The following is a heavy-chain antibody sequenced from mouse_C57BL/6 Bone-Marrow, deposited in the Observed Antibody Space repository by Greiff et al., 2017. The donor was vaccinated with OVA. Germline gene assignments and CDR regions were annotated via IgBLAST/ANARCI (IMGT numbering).Heavy chain of an antibody. D-gene: IGHD4-1*01. J-gene: IGHJ2*01. CDR1: GFTFTDYY. V-gene: IGHV7-3*01. Sequence: EVNVVESGGGLVQPGGSLSLSCAASGFTFTDYYMSWVRQPPGKALEWLGFIRNKANGYTTEYSASVKGRFTISRDNSQSILYLQMNALRAEDSATYYCARLLGRRRGDFDYWGQGTTLTVSS. CDR2: IRNKANGYTT. CDR3: ARLLGRRRGDFDY.